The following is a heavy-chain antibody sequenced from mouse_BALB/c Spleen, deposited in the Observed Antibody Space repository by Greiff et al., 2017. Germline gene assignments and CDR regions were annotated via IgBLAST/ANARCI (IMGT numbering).Heavy chain of an antibody. CDR3: NAGGNFPPCFDY. V-gene: IGHV14-4*02. J-gene: IGHJ2*01. CDR2: IDPENGDT. D-gene: IGHD2-1*01. Sequence: VTLKVSGAELVRSGASVKLSCTASGFNIKDYYMHWVKQRPEQGLEWIGWIDPENGDTEYAPKFQGKATMTADTSSNTAYLQLSSLTSEDTAVYYCNAGGNFPPCFDYWGQGTTLTVSS. CDR1: GFNIKDYY.